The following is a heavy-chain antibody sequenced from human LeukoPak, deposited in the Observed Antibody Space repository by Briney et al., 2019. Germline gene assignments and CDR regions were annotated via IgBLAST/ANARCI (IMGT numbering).Heavy chain of an antibody. CDR2: IRYDGSNK. D-gene: IGHD3-22*01. Sequence: GGSLRLSXAASGFTFSSYGMHWVRQAPGKGLEWVAFIRYDGSNKYYADSVKGRFTISRDNSKSTLYLQMNSLRAEDTAVYYCARVYYYDSSGYLNPFDYWGQGTLVTVSS. J-gene: IGHJ4*02. CDR3: ARVYYYDSSGYLNPFDY. CDR1: GFTFSSYG. V-gene: IGHV3-30*02.